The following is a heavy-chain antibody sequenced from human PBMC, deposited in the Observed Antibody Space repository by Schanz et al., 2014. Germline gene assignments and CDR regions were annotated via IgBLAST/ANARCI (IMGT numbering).Heavy chain of an antibody. CDR1: GYSFSAYY. CDR3: ARARQRYPHDY. CDR2: INPNSGDT. D-gene: IGHD2-2*02. J-gene: IGHJ4*02. V-gene: IGHV1-2*02. Sequence: QVQLVQSGAELKNPGASVKVSCKASGYSFSAYYIHWVRQAPGQGLECMGWINPNSGDTNYGQKFQGRVTMTRDTSISTAYMELSSLRSDDTAVYYCARARQRYPHDYWGQGTLVTVSS.